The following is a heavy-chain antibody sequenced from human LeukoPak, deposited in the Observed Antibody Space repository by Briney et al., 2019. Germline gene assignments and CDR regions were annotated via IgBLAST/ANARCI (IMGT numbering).Heavy chain of an antibody. CDR2: RIAVFPAP. Sequence: SVKVSFKASGGTFSTYPINWVRQAPGQGLEWMGGRIAVFPAPNYAQKFQGRITVTTDESTATAYMELSSLRSDDTAVYYCAGSDAWGQGTLVTVSS. J-gene: IGHJ5*02. CDR3: AGSDA. V-gene: IGHV1-69*05. CDR1: GGTFSTYP.